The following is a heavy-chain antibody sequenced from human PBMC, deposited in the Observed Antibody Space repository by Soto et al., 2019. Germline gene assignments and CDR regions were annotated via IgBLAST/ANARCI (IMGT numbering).Heavy chain of an antibody. J-gene: IGHJ4*02. CDR1: GFTFSSYA. V-gene: IGHV3-23*01. CDR3: ATVKDEGVATTNFDH. Sequence: EVQLLESGGGLVHPRGSVILSCSGSGFTFSSYAMSWVRQAPGKGLEWVADISGSGPRIYYADSVKGRFTISRDNSKNTLYLQMNSLRAEDTAIYYCATVKDEGVATTNFDHWGQGTLVTVSS. CDR2: ISGSGPRI. D-gene: IGHD5-12*01.